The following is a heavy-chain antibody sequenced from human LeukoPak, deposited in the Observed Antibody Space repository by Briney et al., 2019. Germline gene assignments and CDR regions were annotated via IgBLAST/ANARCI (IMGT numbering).Heavy chain of an antibody. J-gene: IGHJ4*02. CDR1: GFSVTNNY. CDR3: ARLNGGN. D-gene: IGHD3-16*01. Sequence: GGSLRLSCAVSGFSVTNNYMSWVRQAPGKGLEWVSVFYVGGATYYADSVKGRFTISRDNSENTLYLQMKSLRAEDTAVYYCARLNGGNWGQGTLVTVSS. CDR2: FYVGGAT. V-gene: IGHV3-53*01.